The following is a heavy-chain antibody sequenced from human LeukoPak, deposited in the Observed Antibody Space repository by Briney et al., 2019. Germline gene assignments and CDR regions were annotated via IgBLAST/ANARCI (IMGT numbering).Heavy chain of an antibody. Sequence: GGSLRLSCAASGFTFDEHAMHWVRQAPGKGLEWVAGIMWDGVTRGYADSVKGRFTISIDSAKNSLYLQMNSLRVEDTVFYYCTKDITPGGADVWGQGTTVIVSS. CDR1: GFTFDEHA. CDR3: TKDITPGGADV. J-gene: IGHJ6*02. V-gene: IGHV3-9*01. CDR2: IMWDGVTR. D-gene: IGHD1-26*01.